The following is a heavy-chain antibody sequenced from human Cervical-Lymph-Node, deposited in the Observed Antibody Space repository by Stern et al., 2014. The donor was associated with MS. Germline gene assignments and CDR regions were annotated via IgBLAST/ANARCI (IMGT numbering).Heavy chain of an antibody. J-gene: IGHJ5*02. CDR1: GGSFTGYF. CDR2: INHRGRV. V-gene: IGHV4-34*01. CDR3: ARGPPLMVISWFDP. Sequence: QVQLQQWGAGLLKPSETLSLTCAVYGGSFTGYFWSWIRQPPGKGLEWIGEINHRGRVNYNPSLKIRVIMSVDTSKNQFSLNLTSVAVADTAVYYCARGPPLMVISWFDPWGQGTLVTVSS. D-gene: IGHD2-21*01.